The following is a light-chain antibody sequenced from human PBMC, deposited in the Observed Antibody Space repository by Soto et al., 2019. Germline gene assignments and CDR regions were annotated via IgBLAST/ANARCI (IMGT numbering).Light chain of an antibody. CDR1: SSDVGGYNY. Sequence: QSALTQPPSASGSPGQSVTISCTGTSSDVGGYNYVSWYQQHPGKAPKLMIYEGNKRPSGVPNGSAPSKAGNTAPLAVSRLPAEEEDDYYRSANEGRTIHFATGTKVT. J-gene: IGLJ1*01. CDR3: SANEGRTIH. CDR2: EGN. V-gene: IGLV2-8*01.